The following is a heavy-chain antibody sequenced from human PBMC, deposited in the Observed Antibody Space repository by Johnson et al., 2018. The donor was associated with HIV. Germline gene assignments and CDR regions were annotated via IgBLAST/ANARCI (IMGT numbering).Heavy chain of an antibody. CDR2: LFSGGNT. J-gene: IGHJ3*02. V-gene: IGHV3-66*04. CDR3: ARLPSGYNRDTFNI. D-gene: IGHD5-18*01. Sequence: VQLVESGGGVVQPGGSLRLSCAASGFTVSSYYMSWFRQAPGKGLEWVSVLFSGGNTYYADSVKGRFTISRDNSKNTLYLQMNSLRAEDTATYYCARLPSGYNRDTFNIWGQGTMVTVSS. CDR1: GFTVSSYY.